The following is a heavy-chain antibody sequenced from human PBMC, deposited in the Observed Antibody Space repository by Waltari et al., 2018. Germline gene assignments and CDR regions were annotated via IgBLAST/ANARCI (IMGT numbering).Heavy chain of an antibody. Sequence: EVQLLESGGGLVQPGGSLRLSCAASGFTFSSYAMSWVRQAPGKGLEWVSAISGSGGSTYYADSVKGRFTISRDNSKNTLYLQMNSLRAEDTAVYYCAKGNLVGSSWYSRYYGMDVWGQGTTVTVSS. CDR3: AKGNLVGSSWYSRYYGMDV. CDR1: GFTFSSYA. V-gene: IGHV3-23*01. D-gene: IGHD6-13*01. CDR2: ISGSGGST. J-gene: IGHJ6*02.